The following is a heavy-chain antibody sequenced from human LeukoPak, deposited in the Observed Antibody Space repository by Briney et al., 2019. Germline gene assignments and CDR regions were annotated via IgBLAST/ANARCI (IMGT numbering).Heavy chain of an antibody. CDR1: GFTFSDYY. Sequence: GGSLRLSCAASGFTFSDYYMNWVRQAPGKGLEWVSAISGSGGSIYYADSVKGRFTISRDNSKNTLYLQMNSLRAEDTAVYHCAKLPYFAYFDYWGQGTLVSVSS. J-gene: IGHJ4*02. V-gene: IGHV3-23*01. D-gene: IGHD3-9*01. CDR2: ISGSGGSI. CDR3: AKLPYFAYFDY.